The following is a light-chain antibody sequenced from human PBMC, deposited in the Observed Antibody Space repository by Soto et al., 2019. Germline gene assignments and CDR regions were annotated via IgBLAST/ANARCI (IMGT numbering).Light chain of an antibody. V-gene: IGLV2-14*01. CDR3: SSYTSSSTLGYV. Sequence: QSVLTQPASVSGSPGQSITISCTGTSSDVGGYNYVSWYQEHPGKDPKLMIYDVSNRPSGVSNRFSGSKSGNTASLTISGLQAEDDADYYCSSYTSSSTLGYVFGTGTKLTVL. CDR2: DVS. CDR1: SSDVGGYNY. J-gene: IGLJ1*01.